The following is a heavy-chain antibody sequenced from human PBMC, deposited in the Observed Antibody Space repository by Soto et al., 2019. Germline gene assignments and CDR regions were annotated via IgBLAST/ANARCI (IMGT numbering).Heavy chain of an antibody. CDR1: GFTFSSHW. CDR3: ARGAQNYYYFDY. D-gene: IGHD1-7*01. Sequence: EVQLVESGGGLVQPGGSLRLSCEASGFTFSSHWMHWVRQAPGKGLVWVSRIYTDGSRADYADSVKGRFTISRDNAKNTVYLQVNSLGAEDTAVYYCARGAQNYYYFDYWCQGTLVTVSS. V-gene: IGHV3-74*01. CDR2: IYTDGSRA. J-gene: IGHJ4*02.